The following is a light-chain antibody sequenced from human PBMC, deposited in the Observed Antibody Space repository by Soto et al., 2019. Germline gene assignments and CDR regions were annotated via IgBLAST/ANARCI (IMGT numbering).Light chain of an antibody. CDR2: GAS. J-gene: IGKJ4*01. CDR1: QSVSSSY. V-gene: IGKV3-20*01. Sequence: EIVLTQSPGTLSLSPGERATLFCRASQSVSSSYLAWYQQRPGRAPRLLIYGASSRATGIPDRFSGSGSGTDFTLTISRLEPEDFAVYYCQQYVTSPPGLTFGGGTKVEIK. CDR3: QQYVTSPPGLT.